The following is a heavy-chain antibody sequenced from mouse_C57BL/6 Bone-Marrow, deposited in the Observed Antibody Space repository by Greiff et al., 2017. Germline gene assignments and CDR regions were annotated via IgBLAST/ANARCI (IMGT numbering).Heavy chain of an antibody. Sequence: DVMLVESGGGLVKPGGSLKLSCAASGFTFSSYTMSWVRQTPEKRLEWVATISGGGGNTYYPDSVKGRFTISRDNAKNTLYLQMSSLRSEDTYLYYCARRGPLTTGDYLDYWGQGTTVTVSS. J-gene: IGHJ2*01. CDR2: ISGGGGNT. CDR1: GFTFSSYT. CDR3: ARRGPLTTGDYLDY. D-gene: IGHD1-1*01. V-gene: IGHV5-9*01.